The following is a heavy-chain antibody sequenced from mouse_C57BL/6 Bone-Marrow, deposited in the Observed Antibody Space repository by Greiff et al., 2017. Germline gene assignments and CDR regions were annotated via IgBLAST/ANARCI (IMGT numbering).Heavy chain of an antibody. CDR1: GFNIKDDY. CDR2: IDTENGAT. CDR3: TTYSNPCYARDD. Sequence: VKLLQSGAELVRPGASVTLSCPASGFNIKDDYMHWVKQRPEKGLEWIGWIDTENGATEYAAKFKGKATITADTADNTSYLQISSLTSEDTAVYYCTTYSNPCYARDDWGQGTSVTVSS. V-gene: IGHV14-4*01. D-gene: IGHD2-5*01. J-gene: IGHJ4*01.